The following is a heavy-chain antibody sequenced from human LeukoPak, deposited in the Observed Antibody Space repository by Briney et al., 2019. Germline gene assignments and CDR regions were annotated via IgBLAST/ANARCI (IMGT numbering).Heavy chain of an antibody. D-gene: IGHD3-22*01. CDR2: IYYSGST. CDR3: ARDGYYDSSGYVNRFDP. J-gene: IGHJ5*02. V-gene: IGHV4-59*01. Sequence: SETLSLTCTVSGGSISRCYWSWIRQSPGKGLEWIGYIYYSGSTNYNPSLKSRVTISVDTSKNQFSLKLSSVTAADTAVYYCARDGYYDSSGYVNRFDPWGQGTLVTVSS. CDR1: GGSISRCY.